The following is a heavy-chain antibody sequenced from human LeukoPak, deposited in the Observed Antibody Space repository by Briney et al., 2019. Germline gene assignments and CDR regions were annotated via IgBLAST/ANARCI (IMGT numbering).Heavy chain of an antibody. J-gene: IGHJ4*02. Sequence: GGSLRLSCVASGFTFSSYWMHWVRQAPGKGLVWVSRINSDGSSTSYADSVKGRFTISRDNAKNTLYLQMNSLRAEDTAVYYCAREPYCSGTSCHFDYWGQGTLVTVSS. D-gene: IGHD2-2*01. CDR2: INSDGSST. V-gene: IGHV3-74*01. CDR3: AREPYCSGTSCHFDY. CDR1: GFTFSSYW.